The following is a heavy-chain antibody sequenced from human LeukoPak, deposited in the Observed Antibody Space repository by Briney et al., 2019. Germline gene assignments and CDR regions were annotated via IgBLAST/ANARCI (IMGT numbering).Heavy chain of an antibody. D-gene: IGHD3-10*01. CDR3: ARGMVRGVSHWFDP. CDR1: GGSISSYY. J-gene: IGHJ5*02. CDR2: IYYSGST. V-gene: IGHV4-59*01. Sequence: PSETLSLTCTVSGGSISSYYWSWIRQPPGKGLEWIGYIYYSGSTNYNPSLKSRVTISVDTSKNQFSLKLSSVTAADTAVYYCARGMVRGVSHWFDPWGQGTLVTVSS.